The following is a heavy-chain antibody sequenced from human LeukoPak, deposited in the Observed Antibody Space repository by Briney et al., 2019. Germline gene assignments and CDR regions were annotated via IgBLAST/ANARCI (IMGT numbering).Heavy chain of an antibody. CDR3: ARTAQQWLVYYYYHMDV. J-gene: IGHJ6*03. Sequence: GASVKVSCKASGYTFTSYAMNWVRQAPGQGLEWMGWINTNTGNPTYAQGFTGRFVFSLDTSVSTAYLQISSLEAEDTAVYYCARTAQQWLVYYYYHMDVWGKGTTVTVSS. CDR2: INTNTGNP. D-gene: IGHD6-19*01. CDR1: GYTFTSYA. V-gene: IGHV7-4-1*02.